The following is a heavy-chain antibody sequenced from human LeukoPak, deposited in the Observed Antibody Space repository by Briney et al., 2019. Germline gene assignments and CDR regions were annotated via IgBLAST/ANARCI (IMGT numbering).Heavy chain of an antibody. D-gene: IGHD6-13*01. V-gene: IGHV3-21*01. J-gene: IGHJ4*02. CDR3: ARDFTAADPYYFDY. CDR2: ISSSSSYI. CDR1: GFTLSSYS. Sequence: GGSLRLSCAASGFTLSSYSMNRVRQAPGKGLEWVSSISSSSSYIYYADSVKGRFTISRDNAKNSLYLQMNSLRAEDTAVYYCARDFTAADPYYFDYWGQGTLVTVSS.